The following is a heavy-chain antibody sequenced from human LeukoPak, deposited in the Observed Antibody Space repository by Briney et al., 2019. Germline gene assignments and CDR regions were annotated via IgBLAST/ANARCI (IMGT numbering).Heavy chain of an antibody. CDR3: ARAPGAVAGPFLD. Sequence: PGGSMRLSCAASGFTVSSNYMSWVRPAPGKGLEWDSVTHSGGSTYYADSVKGGFTISRDNSKNTLYLQMNSLRAEDTAVYYCARAPGAVAGPFLDWSQGTLVTVSS. CDR1: GFTVSSNY. CDR2: THSGGST. V-gene: IGHV3-53*01. J-gene: IGHJ4*02. D-gene: IGHD6-19*01.